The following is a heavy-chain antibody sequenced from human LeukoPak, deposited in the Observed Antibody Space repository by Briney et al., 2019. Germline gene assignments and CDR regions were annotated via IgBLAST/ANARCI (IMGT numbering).Heavy chain of an antibody. J-gene: IGHJ4*02. CDR3: ATARYSSGWAFDY. CDR1: GYTFTDYY. V-gene: IGHV1-69-2*01. D-gene: IGHD6-19*01. CDR2: VDPEDGET. Sequence: ASVKVSCKVSGYTFTDYYMHWVQQAPGKGLEWMGLVDPEDGETIYAEKFQGRVTITADTYTDTAYMELSSLRSEDTAVYYCATARYSSGWAFDYWGQGTLVSVSS.